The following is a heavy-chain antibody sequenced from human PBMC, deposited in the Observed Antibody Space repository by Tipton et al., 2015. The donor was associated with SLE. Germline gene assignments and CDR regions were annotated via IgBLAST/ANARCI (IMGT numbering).Heavy chain of an antibody. Sequence: TLSLTCAVYGGSFSGYYWTWIRQSPNTGLEWIGEINHSGSANYNPSLKSRVTMAIETSQNQFSLKVISVTAADTAVYYCARDHYGSLDYWGQGMLVTVSS. D-gene: IGHD3-16*01. V-gene: IGHV4-34*01. CDR3: ARDHYGSLDY. J-gene: IGHJ4*02. CDR2: INHSGSA. CDR1: GGSFSGYY.